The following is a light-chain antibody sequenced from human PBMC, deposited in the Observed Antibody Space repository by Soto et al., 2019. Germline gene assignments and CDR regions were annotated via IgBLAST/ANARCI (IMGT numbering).Light chain of an antibody. J-gene: IGKJ1*01. CDR2: DAS. CDR3: QQRSNWPSGT. V-gene: IGKV3-11*01. Sequence: EIVLTQSPATLSLSPGERATLSCRASQSVTNYLAWYQQNPGQAPRLPIYDASNRATGIPARFSGSGSGTDFTLTISSLEPEDFAVYYCQQRSNWPSGTFGQGTKVEIK. CDR1: QSVTNY.